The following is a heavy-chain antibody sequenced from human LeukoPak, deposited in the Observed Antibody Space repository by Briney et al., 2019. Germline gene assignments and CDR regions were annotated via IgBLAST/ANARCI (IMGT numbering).Heavy chain of an antibody. D-gene: IGHD3-10*01. J-gene: IGHJ3*02. CDR2: IYYSGST. CDR3: ARRIRGVNDAFDI. V-gene: IGHV4-39*06. Sequence: PSETLSLTCTVSGGSISSSSYYWGWIRQPPGKGLEWIGSIYYSGSTYYNPSLKSRVTISVDTSKNQFPLKLSSMTAAETAVYYCARRIRGVNDAFDIWGQGTMVTVSS. CDR1: GGSISSSSYY.